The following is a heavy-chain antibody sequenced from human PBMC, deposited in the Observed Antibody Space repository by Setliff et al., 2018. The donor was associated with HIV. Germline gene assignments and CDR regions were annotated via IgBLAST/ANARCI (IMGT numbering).Heavy chain of an antibody. CDR3: ARVSSTSCYGGPCRRTPRDYYYYYYMDV. D-gene: IGHD2-2*01. J-gene: IGHJ6*03. Sequence: ASVKVSCKASGYTFTSYYMHWVRQAPGQGLEWMGIINPSGGSTSYAQKFQGRVTRTRDTSTSTVYMELSSLRSEDTAVYYCARVSSTSCYGGPCRRTPRDYYYYYYMDVWGKGTTVTVSS. CDR1: GYTFTSYY. CDR2: INPSGGST. V-gene: IGHV1-46*01.